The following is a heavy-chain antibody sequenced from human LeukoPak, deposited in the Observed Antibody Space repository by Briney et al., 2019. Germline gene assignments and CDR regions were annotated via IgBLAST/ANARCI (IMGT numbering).Heavy chain of an antibody. CDR3: AGGQDYYGSEYGIDV. Sequence: GGSLRLSCAASGFTFSSYSMNWVRQAPGKGLEWVSSISSSSSYIYYADSVKGRFIISRDNAKNSLYLQMNSLRAEDTAVYYCAGGQDYYGSEYGIDVWGKGTTVTVSS. CDR1: GFTFSSYS. J-gene: IGHJ6*04. CDR2: ISSSSSYI. D-gene: IGHD3-10*01. V-gene: IGHV3-21*01.